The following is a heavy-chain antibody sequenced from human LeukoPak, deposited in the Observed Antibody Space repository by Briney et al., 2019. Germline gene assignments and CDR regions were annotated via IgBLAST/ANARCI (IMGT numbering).Heavy chain of an antibody. V-gene: IGHV1-69*01. J-gene: IGHJ5*02. CDR3: VREGQRLVFWFDP. D-gene: IGHD6-13*01. CDR1: GGTFSSYA. CDR2: IIPIFGTA. Sequence: SVKVSCKASGGTFSSYAISWVRQAPGQGLEWMGGIIPIFGTANYAQKFQGRVTITADESTSTAYMELSSLRSEDTAVYYCVREGQRLVFWFDPWGQGTLVTVSS.